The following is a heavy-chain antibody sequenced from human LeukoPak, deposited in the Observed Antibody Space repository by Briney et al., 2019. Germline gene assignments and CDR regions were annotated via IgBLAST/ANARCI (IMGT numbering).Heavy chain of an antibody. Sequence: ETLSLTCAVYGGSFSGYYWSWIRQPPGKGLEWVSSISSSSIYIYYADSVEGRFTISRDNAKNSLYLQMNSLRAEDTAVYYCASPAYGDYALFDYWGQGTLVTVSS. CDR1: GGSFSGYY. CDR3: ASPAYGDYALFDY. J-gene: IGHJ4*02. CDR2: ISSSSIYI. V-gene: IGHV3-21*01. D-gene: IGHD4-17*01.